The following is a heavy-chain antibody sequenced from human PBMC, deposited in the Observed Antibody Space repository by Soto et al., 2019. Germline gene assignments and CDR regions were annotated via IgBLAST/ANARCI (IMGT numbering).Heavy chain of an antibody. V-gene: IGHV4-31*03. CDR1: GGSISSGGYY. CDR3: ARDIRGSGSYYNGYYGMDV. CDR2: IYYSGST. J-gene: IGHJ6*02. Sequence: SETLCLTCTVSGGSISSGGYYWSWIRQHPGKGLEWIGYIYYSGSTYYNPSLKSRVTISVDTSKNQFSLKLSSVTAADTAVYYCARDIRGSGSYYNGYYGMDVWGQGTTVTVSS. D-gene: IGHD3-10*01.